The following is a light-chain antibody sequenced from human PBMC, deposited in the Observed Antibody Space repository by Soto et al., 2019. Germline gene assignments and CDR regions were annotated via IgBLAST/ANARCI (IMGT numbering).Light chain of an antibody. V-gene: IGKV3-15*01. CDR2: GAS. J-gene: IGKJ1*01. Sequence: EIVMTQSPATLSVSPGESATLSCRASQSVSSNLAWYQQKPGQAPRLLIYGASTRATGIPARFSGSGSGTEFTLTISSLQSEDFAVYCCQQYYKLPWTFGQGTKV. CDR1: QSVSSN. CDR3: QQYYKLPWT.